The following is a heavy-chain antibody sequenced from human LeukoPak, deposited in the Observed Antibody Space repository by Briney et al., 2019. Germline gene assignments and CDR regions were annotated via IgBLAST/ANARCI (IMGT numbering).Heavy chain of an antibody. CDR2: ISWNSGSI. Sequence: PGGSLRLSCAASGFTFDDYAMHWVRQAPGKGLECVSGISWNSGSIGYADSVKGRFTISRDNAKNSLYLQMNSLRAEDTALYYCAKDMGYSYGQGIDYWGQGTLVTVSS. CDR1: GFTFDDYA. V-gene: IGHV3-9*01. J-gene: IGHJ4*02. D-gene: IGHD5-18*01. CDR3: AKDMGYSYGQGIDY.